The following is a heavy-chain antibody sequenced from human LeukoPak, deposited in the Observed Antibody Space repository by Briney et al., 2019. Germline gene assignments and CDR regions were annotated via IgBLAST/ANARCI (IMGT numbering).Heavy chain of an antibody. J-gene: IGHJ5*02. Sequence: SETLSLTCTVSGGPVSSSSYYWGWIRQPPGKGLEWIGSIYYSGSTYYNPSLKSRVTISVDTSKNQFSLKLSSVTAADTAVYYCARPYDVDTWKNWFDPWGQGTLVTVSS. D-gene: IGHD5-18*01. V-gene: IGHV4-39*01. CDR2: IYYSGST. CDR3: ARPYDVDTWKNWFDP. CDR1: GGPVSSSSYY.